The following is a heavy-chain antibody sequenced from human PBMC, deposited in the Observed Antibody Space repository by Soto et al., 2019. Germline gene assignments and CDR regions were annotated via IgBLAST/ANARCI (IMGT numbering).Heavy chain of an antibody. Sequence: ASVKVSCKASGYTFTGYYMHWVRQAPGQGLEWMGWINPNSGGTNYAQKFQGWVTMTRDTSISTAYMELSMLRSDDTAVDYCARGFLAAAGTRDDAFDIWGHGTMVTVSS. CDR3: ARGFLAAAGTRDDAFDI. J-gene: IGHJ3*02. D-gene: IGHD6-13*01. CDR2: INPNSGGT. V-gene: IGHV1-2*04. CDR1: GYTFTGYY.